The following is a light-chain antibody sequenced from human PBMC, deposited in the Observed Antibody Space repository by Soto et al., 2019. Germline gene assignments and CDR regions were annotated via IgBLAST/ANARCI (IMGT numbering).Light chain of an antibody. Sequence: DIPMTQSPSTLSASVGDRVTITCRASQSISSWLAWYQQKPGKAPKLLIYDASSLESGVPSRFSGSGSGTEFTLTISSLQPDDFATYYCQQYNSYWTFGQGTKV. CDR1: QSISSW. J-gene: IGKJ1*01. CDR3: QQYNSYWT. V-gene: IGKV1-5*01. CDR2: DAS.